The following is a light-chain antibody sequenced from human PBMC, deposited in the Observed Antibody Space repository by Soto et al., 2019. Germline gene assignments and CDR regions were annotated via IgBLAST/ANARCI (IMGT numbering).Light chain of an antibody. J-gene: IGLJ2*01. CDR3: AAWDDSLSGVV. Sequence: QLVLTQPPSASGTPGHRVTISCSGSSSNIGSNYVYWYQQLPGTAPKLLIYRNNQRPSGVPDRFSGSKSGTSASLAISGLRSEDEADYYCAAWDDSLSGVVFGGGTKLTVL. CDR2: RNN. V-gene: IGLV1-47*01. CDR1: SSNIGSNY.